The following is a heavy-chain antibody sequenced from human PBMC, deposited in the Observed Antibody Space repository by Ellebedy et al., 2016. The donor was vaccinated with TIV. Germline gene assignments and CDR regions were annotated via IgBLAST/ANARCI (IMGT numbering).Heavy chain of an antibody. V-gene: IGHV4-59*01. D-gene: IGHD3-10*01. CDR3: ASSDFGELLRSDY. Sequence: GSLRLSXTVSGGSISSYYWSWIRQPPGKGLEWIGYIYYSGSTNYNPSLKSRVTISVDTSKNQFSLKLSSVTAADTAVYYCASSDFGELLRSDYWGQGTLVTVSS. CDR2: IYYSGST. CDR1: GGSISSYY. J-gene: IGHJ4*02.